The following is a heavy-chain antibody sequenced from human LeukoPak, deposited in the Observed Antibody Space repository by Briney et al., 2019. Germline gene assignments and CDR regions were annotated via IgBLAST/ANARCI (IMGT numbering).Heavy chain of an antibody. CDR3: ANTRILGAMILGEF. J-gene: IGHJ4*02. V-gene: IGHV3-23*01. Sequence: GGSRRLSCAASGLAFSSHGLSWVRQAPGMGLEWVSSISTSGGSTYYADSVKGRFTISRDNTKNTLYLHMNSLRAEDTALYYCANTRILGAMILGEFWGQGTLVTVSS. CDR2: ISTSGGST. CDR1: GLAFSSHG. D-gene: IGHD1-26*01.